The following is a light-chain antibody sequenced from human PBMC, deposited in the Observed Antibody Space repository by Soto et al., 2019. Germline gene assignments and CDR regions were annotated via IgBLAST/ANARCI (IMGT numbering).Light chain of an antibody. J-gene: IGKJ4*01. Sequence: EILMTQSPAALSGSPGERATLACRASQTVRNNYLAWYQQKPGQAPRLLIYDASSRATGIPDRFSGGGSGTDFTLTISILEPEDFAVYYCQQFSSYPLTFGGGTKVDIK. V-gene: IGKV3-20*01. CDR2: DAS. CDR1: QTVRNNY. CDR3: QQFSSYPLT.